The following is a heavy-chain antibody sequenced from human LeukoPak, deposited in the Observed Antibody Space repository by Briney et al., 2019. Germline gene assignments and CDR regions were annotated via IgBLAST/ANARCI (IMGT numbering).Heavy chain of an antibody. CDR3: AKASYDSSGLMDY. J-gene: IGHJ4*02. CDR1: GFTFSSYG. V-gene: IGHV3-30*18. D-gene: IGHD3-22*01. Sequence: GSLRLSCAASGFTFSSYGMHWVRQAPGKGLEWVAVISYDGSNKYYADSVKGRFTISRDNSKNTLYLQMNSLRAEDTAVYYCAKASYDSSGLMDYWGQGTLVTVPS. CDR2: ISYDGSNK.